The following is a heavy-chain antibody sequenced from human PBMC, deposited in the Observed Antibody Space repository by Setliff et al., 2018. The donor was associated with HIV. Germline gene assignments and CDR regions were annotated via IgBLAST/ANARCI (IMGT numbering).Heavy chain of an antibody. V-gene: IGHV4-61*05. D-gene: IGHD5-12*01. CDR2: IYYSGTT. J-gene: IGHJ4*02. CDR1: RGSISSTSHY. CDR3: AGRGGYNDWYFDY. Sequence: SETLSLTCIVSRGSISSTSHYWGWVRQSPGRRLEWIGNIYYSGTTNYNPSLESRVTISIDTSKSQFSLKLTSVTTADTAMYYCAGRGGYNDWYFDYWGQGALVTSPQ.